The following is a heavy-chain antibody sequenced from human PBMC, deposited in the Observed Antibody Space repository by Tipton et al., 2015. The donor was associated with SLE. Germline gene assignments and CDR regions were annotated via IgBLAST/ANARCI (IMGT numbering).Heavy chain of an antibody. CDR1: GGSISGSPYY. CDR2: IYYSGST. Sequence: TLSLTCTVSGGSISGSPYYWAWIRQPPGKGLEWIGSIYYSGSTYHNPSLKSRVTISVDTSKNQFSLRLSSVTAADTAVYYCARGTIAARRLDYWGQGTLVTVSS. J-gene: IGHJ4*02. V-gene: IGHV4-39*07. CDR3: ARGTIAARRLDY. D-gene: IGHD6-6*01.